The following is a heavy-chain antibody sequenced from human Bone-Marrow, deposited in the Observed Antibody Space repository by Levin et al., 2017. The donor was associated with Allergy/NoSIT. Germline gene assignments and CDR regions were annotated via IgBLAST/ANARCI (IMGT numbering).Heavy chain of an antibody. V-gene: IGHV5-51*01. CDR3: ARRDTMLQGPSGGAFDV. CDR2: IYPRDSDT. J-gene: IGHJ3*01. CDR1: GFTFTRYW. D-gene: IGHD3-16*01. Sequence: GESLKISCEASGFTFTRYWIAWVRQMPGKGLEWMGIIYPRDSDTKYSPSFRGQVTISADTSINTAYLQWDSLKASDTAMYYCARRDTMLQGPSGGAFDVWGQGTMVAVS.